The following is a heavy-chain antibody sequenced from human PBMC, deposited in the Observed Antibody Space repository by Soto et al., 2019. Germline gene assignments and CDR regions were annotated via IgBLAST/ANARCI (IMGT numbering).Heavy chain of an antibody. Sequence: GGSLRLSCAASGFTFSSYAMNWVRQAPGKGLEWVAVISYDESNKYYAGSVKGRFTISRDNSKNTLYLQMSSLRAEDTAVYYCARVQSRDGYNLDYWGQGTLVTVSS. CDR3: ARVQSRDGYNLDY. J-gene: IGHJ4*02. CDR1: GFTFSSYA. V-gene: IGHV3-30-3*01. D-gene: IGHD5-12*01. CDR2: ISYDESNK.